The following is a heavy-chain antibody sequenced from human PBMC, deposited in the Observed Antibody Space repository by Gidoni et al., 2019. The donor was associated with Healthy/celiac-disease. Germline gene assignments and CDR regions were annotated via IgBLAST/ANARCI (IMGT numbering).Heavy chain of an antibody. D-gene: IGHD2-2*01. CDR3: ARDQYCSSTSCYYYYYGMDV. CDR2: LSFDGSTK. CDR1: GLTFSRDE. J-gene: IGHJ6*02. Sequence: QVKRVEAGGGVVQPGRSLRVSCAAPGLTFSRDEMHWVRQAPGKGLEWVGFLSFDGSTKYYADSVKGRFTISRYNSKNSLYLQMNSLRAEDTAVYYCARDQYCSSTSCYYYYYGMDVWGQGTTVTVSS. V-gene: IGHV3-30*04.